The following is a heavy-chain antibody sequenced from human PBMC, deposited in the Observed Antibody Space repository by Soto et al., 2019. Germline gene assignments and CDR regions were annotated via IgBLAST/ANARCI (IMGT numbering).Heavy chain of an antibody. V-gene: IGHV3-30-3*01. Sequence: QVQLVESGGGVVQPGRSLRLSCAASGFTFSSYAMDWVRQAPGKGLAWVALISYDGSSKYKADSVKGRFTISRDNSKNTQYLQMNSLRAEESAVYYCAREPAAPDYWGRGTLVTVSS. CDR1: GFTFSSYA. D-gene: IGHD2-2*01. CDR2: ISYDGSSK. J-gene: IGHJ4*02. CDR3: AREPAAPDY.